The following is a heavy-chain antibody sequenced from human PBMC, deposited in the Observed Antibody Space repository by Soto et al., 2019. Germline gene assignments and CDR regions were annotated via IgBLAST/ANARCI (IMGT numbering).Heavy chain of an antibody. V-gene: IGHV4-30-4*01. D-gene: IGHD4-17*01. CDR3: AREVIPLTTDWYVDL. CDR1: GGSISGGVGGLYY. J-gene: IGHJ2*01. CDR2: IYDSGST. Sequence: QLQLRESGPGLVKPSENLSLTCTVSGGSISGGVGGLYYWSWIRQPPGKGLEWIGYIYDSGSTYYNPSLKSRVTISVDTSKNPFSLRLSSVTAAATAVYYCAREVIPLTTDWYVDLWGRGTLVTVSS.